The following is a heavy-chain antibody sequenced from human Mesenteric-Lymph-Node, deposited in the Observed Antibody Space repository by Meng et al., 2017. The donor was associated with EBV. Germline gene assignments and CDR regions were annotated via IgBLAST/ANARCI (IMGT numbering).Heavy chain of an antibody. D-gene: IGHD3-3*01. CDR2: IYYSGNT. V-gene: IGHV4-61*01. CDR1: GGSVSSGSYY. Sequence: QVQLQEAGPGLVKPSETLSLTCTVSGGSVSSGSYYWNWIRQPPGKGLEWIGYIYYSGNTNYNPSLKSRVTISVDTSKNQFSLRLSSVTAADTAVYYCARDQSGLSGFDPWGQRTLVTVSS. J-gene: IGHJ5*02. CDR3: ARDQSGLSGFDP.